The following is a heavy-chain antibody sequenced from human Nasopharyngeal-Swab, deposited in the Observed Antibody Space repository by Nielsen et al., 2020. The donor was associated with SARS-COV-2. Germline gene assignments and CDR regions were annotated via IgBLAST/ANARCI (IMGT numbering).Heavy chain of an antibody. J-gene: IGHJ1*01. V-gene: IGHV4-4*02. Sequence: GSLRLSCAVSGDSISSDKWWSWARQPPGKGLEWIGEIHPGGTTNCNPSLKSRVAISVDKSKNNFSLKLSSVTAADTAVYYCARDLGGGYCPTTNCLGSWGQGTLVTVSS. CDR3: ARDLGGGYCPTTNCLGS. CDR1: GDSISSDKW. D-gene: IGHD2-2*01. CDR2: IHPGGTT.